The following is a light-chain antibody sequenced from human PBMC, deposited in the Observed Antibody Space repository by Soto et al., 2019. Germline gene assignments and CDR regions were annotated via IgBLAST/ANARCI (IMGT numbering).Light chain of an antibody. CDR1: QSVSSNY. CDR3: QQYGSSPTWT. V-gene: IGKV3-20*01. J-gene: IGKJ1*01. Sequence: EIVMTQSPGTLSLSPWDRATLSCRASQSVSSNYLAWYQQKPGQAPRLLIYGASTRATGIPDRFSGSGSGTDFTLTISRLEPEDSAVYYCQQYGSSPTWTFGQGTKVDIK. CDR2: GAS.